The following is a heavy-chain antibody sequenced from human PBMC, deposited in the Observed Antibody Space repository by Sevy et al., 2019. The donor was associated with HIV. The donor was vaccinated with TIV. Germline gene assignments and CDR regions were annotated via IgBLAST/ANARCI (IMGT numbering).Heavy chain of an antibody. CDR3: AIDDWGTTFRPSLDY. CDR2: VSGGGGSA. Sequence: GGSLRLSCAVSGFTFSSSAMGWVRRAPGKGLEWVSTVSGGGGSAYYADSVKGRFTISRDNSKNTLYLQMNSLRAEDTAVYYCAIDDWGTTFRPSLDYWGQGTLVTVSS. V-gene: IGHV3-23*01. D-gene: IGHD3-16*01. J-gene: IGHJ4*02. CDR1: GFTFSSSA.